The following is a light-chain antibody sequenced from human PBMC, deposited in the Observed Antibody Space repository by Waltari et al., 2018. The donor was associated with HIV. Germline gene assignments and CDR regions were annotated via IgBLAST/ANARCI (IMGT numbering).Light chain of an antibody. J-gene: IGKJ1*01. CDR3: MQALQTPRT. Sequence: DIVMTQSPLSLPVTPGEPASISCRSSQSLLHSNGYNYLDWYLQKPGQSPQLLIYLGSNRASGVPDRFSGSGSGTDVTLKISRVEAEDVGVYYCMQALQTPRTFGRGTKVEIK. CDR2: LGS. V-gene: IGKV2-28*01. CDR1: QSLLHSNGYNY.